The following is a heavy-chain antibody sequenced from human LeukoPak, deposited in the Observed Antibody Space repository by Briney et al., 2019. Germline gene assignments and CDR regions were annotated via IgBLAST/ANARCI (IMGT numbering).Heavy chain of an antibody. V-gene: IGHV3-23*01. Sequence: GGSLRLSCSASEFTFDEYAMHWVRQAPGKGLEWVSAISGSGGGTYYADSVKGRFTISRDNSKNTLFLQMDSLRAEDTAVYYCANRPGPGYYWGQGTLVTVSS. J-gene: IGHJ4*02. D-gene: IGHD1-14*01. CDR1: EFTFDEYA. CDR2: ISGSGGGT. CDR3: ANRPGPGYY.